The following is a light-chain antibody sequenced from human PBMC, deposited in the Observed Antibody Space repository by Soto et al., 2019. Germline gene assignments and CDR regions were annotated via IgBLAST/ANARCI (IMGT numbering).Light chain of an antibody. CDR3: QQYVGSGSPIT. CDR1: QSVGST. J-gene: IGKJ5*01. Sequence: EIVLTQSPGTLSLSPVERATLSCSASQSVGSTLAWYQQKPGLAPTLLISDASSRASGVPDRFTGGGSGTDFTLTIRRLEPEDFALYYCQQYVGSGSPITFGQGTRLEI. CDR2: DAS. V-gene: IGKV3-20*01.